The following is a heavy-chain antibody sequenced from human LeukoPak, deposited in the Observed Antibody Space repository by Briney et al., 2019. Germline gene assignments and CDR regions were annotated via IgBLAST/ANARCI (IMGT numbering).Heavy chain of an antibody. CDR3: AREDYDSTKGWSDP. CDR2: INPNSGGT. CDR1: GYTFTGYY. Sequence: ASVKVSCKASGYTFTGYYMHWVRQAPGQGLEWMGWINPNSGGTNYAQKFQGRVTMTRDTSISTAYMELSRLRSDDTAVYYCAREDYDSTKGWSDPWGQGTLVTVSS. D-gene: IGHD3-22*01. J-gene: IGHJ5*02. V-gene: IGHV1-2*02.